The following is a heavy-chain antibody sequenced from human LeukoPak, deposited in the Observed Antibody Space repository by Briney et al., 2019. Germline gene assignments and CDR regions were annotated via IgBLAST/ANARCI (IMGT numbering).Heavy chain of an antibody. V-gene: IGHV1-69*06. CDR3: VREGDILTGYTLDY. Sequence: ASVKVSCKASGGTFSSYAISWVRQAPGQGLEWMGGIIPIFGTANYAQKFQGRVTITADKSTSTAYMELSSLGSEDTAVYYCVREGDILTGYTLDYWGQGTLVTVSS. J-gene: IGHJ4*02. CDR1: GGTFSSYA. D-gene: IGHD3-9*01. CDR2: IIPIFGTA.